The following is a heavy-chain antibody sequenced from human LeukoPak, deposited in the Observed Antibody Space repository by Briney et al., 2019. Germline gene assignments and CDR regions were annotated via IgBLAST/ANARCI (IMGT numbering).Heavy chain of an antibody. CDR2: IYYSGYT. D-gene: IGHD3-16*01. V-gene: IGHV4-59*01. J-gene: IGHJ6*03. CDR1: GGSISSYY. CDR3: ARETSQKGAHYMDV. Sequence: SETLSLTCTVSGGSISSYYWSWVRHPPGKGLEYIGYIYYSGYTNYNPSLKSRVTISVDTSKNQFSLKLSSVTAADTAVYYCARETSQKGAHYMDVWGKGTTVTISS.